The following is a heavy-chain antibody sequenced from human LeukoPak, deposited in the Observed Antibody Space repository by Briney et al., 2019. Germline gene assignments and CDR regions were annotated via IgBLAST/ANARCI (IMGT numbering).Heavy chain of an antibody. J-gene: IGHJ4*02. Sequence: GGSLRLSCAASGFTFSSYSMNWVRQAPGRGLEWVANINPDGSGKYYVDSVKGRFSISRDNANNLLYLQMSSLRAEDTAVYYCMPGTGYWGQGTQVTVSS. V-gene: IGHV3-7*01. CDR1: GFTFSSYS. CDR2: INPDGSGK. D-gene: IGHD6-13*01. CDR3: MPGTGY.